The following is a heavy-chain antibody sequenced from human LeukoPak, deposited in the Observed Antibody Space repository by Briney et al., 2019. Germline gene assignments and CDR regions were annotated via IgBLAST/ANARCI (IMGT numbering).Heavy chain of an antibody. CDR1: GYTFTSYD. CDR2: IIPIFGTA. D-gene: IGHD3-10*01. CDR3: ASETNYGSGSYYLDY. Sequence: GASVKVSCKASGYTFTSYDINWVRQATGQGLEWMGGIIPIFGTANYAQKFQGRVTITADESTSTAYMELSSLRSEDTAVYYCASETNYGSGSYYLDYWGQGTLVTVSS. V-gene: IGHV1-69*13. J-gene: IGHJ4*02.